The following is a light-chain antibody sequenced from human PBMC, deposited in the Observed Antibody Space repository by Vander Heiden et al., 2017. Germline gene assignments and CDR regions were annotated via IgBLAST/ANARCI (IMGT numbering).Light chain of an antibody. V-gene: IGKV3-15*01. CDR3: QQYNNWPPWT. J-gene: IGKJ1*01. CDR2: AAS. CDR1: QGVSTN. Sequence: EIVMTQSPATLSVSPGERATLSCRASQGVSTNLAWYQQKPGQGPRLLIFAASTRATGVPDRISGSGSGTEFALTISSLQSEDFAVYFCQQYNNWPPWTFGQGTKVEIK.